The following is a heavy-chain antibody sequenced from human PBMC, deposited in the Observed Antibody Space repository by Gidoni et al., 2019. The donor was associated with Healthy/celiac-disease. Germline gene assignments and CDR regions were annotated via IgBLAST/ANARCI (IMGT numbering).Heavy chain of an antibody. V-gene: IGHV3-21*01. CDR3: ARDGDEAAAIDY. J-gene: IGHJ4*02. CDR2: ISSSSSYI. CDR1: GFTFSSYS. Sequence: EVQLVESGGGLVKPGGSLRLSCAASGFTFSSYSMNWVRQAPGKGLEWVSSISSSSSYIYYADSVKGRFTISRDNAKNSLYLQMNSLRAEDTAVYYCARDGDEAAAIDYWGQGTLVTVSS. D-gene: IGHD2-15*01.